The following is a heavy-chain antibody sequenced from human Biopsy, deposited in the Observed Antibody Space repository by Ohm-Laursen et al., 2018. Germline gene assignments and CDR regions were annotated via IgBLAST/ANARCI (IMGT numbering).Heavy chain of an antibody. CDR2: IHYTGHI. CDR3: ARNRVDVVKVTTIGWNFDL. Sequence: SDTLSLTCTVSGDTISTYYWSWIRQTPGKGLEWIGYIHYTGHIRINPSLNSRATISVDTSKDQFSLKLSSLTAADTAIYYCARNRVDVVKVTTIGWNFDLWGRGTRVTVSS. V-gene: IGHV4-59*08. D-gene: IGHD5-12*01. CDR1: GDTISTYY. J-gene: IGHJ2*01.